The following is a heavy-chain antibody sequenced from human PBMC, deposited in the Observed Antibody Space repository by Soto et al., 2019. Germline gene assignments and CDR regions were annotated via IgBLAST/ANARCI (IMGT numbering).Heavy chain of an antibody. CDR3: GRHDGFGRGWIFDF. D-gene: IGHD6-19*01. Sequence: PSETLSLTCAASGGSFSAYCWSWIRQPPGRGLEWIGEINHNGNTYSNPSLKSRVTISVDTSNNQLSLKLRSVTAADTAVYYCGRHDGFGRGWIFDFWGHGTLVPVSS. CDR2: INHNGNT. V-gene: IGHV4-34*01. J-gene: IGHJ4*01. CDR1: GGSFSAYC.